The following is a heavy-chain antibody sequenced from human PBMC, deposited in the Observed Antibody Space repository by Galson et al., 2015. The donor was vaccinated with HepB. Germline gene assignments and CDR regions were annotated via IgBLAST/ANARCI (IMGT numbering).Heavy chain of an antibody. CDR1: RGTFSSYT. J-gene: IGHJ4*02. D-gene: IGHD1-26*01. V-gene: IGHV1-69*02. Sequence: SVKVSCKASRGTFSSYTISWVRQAPGQGLEWMGRIIPILGIANYAQKFQGRVTITADKSTSTAYMELSSLKSEDTAVYYCASGPIVGAPPPGYWGQGTLVTVSS. CDR3: ASGPIVGAPPPGY. CDR2: IIPILGIA.